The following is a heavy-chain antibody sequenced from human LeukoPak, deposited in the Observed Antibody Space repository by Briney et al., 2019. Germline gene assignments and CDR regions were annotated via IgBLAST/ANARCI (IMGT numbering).Heavy chain of an antibody. J-gene: IGHJ4*02. CDR2: IYSGGST. Sequence: AGSLRLSCAASGFTVSSNYMSWVRQAPGKGLEWVLVIYSGGSTYYADSVKGRFTISRDNSKNTLYLQMSRLRAEDTALECYARVSWLQGSLYYWGQGHAVTVSS. CDR3: ARVSWLQGSLYY. CDR1: GFTVSSNY. D-gene: IGHD5-12*01. V-gene: IGHV3-53*01.